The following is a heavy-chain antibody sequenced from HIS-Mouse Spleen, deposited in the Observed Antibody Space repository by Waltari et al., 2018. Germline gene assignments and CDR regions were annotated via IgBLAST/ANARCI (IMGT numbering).Heavy chain of an antibody. CDR1: GYTFTGYY. Sequence: QVQLVQSGAEVKKPGASVKVSCKASGYTFTGYYMPWVRQAPGQGLEWMGWINPNSGGKNYAQKFQGRVTMTRDTSISTAYMELSRLGSDDTAVYYCARWETGDKDFDYWGQGTLVTVSS. J-gene: IGHJ4*02. D-gene: IGHD7-27*01. CDR3: ARWETGDKDFDY. CDR2: INPNSGGK. V-gene: IGHV1-2*02.